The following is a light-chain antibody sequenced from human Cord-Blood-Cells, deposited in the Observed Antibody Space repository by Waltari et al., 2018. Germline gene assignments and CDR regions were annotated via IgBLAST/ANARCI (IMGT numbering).Light chain of an antibody. CDR3: SSYTSSSTWV. Sequence: QSALTQPASVSGSPGQSITISCTGTSSDVGGYNYVSWYQQHPGKAPTPMIYDVSKRPSGVSNRFSGSKSGNAASLTISGLQAEDEADYYCSSYTSSSTWVFGGGTKLTVL. V-gene: IGLV2-14*01. J-gene: IGLJ3*02. CDR1: SSDVGGYNY. CDR2: DVS.